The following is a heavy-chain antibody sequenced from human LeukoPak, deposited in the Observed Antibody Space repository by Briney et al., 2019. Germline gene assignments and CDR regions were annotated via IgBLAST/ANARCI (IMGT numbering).Heavy chain of an antibody. Sequence: PGGSLRLSCAAFGFTFSTYWMSWARQAPGKRPEWVGNIKKDGSEKYYVDSVKGRFTISRDNAKNSLYLQMNSLRAEDTAVYYCARETLGSSSSDYWGQGTLVTVSS. D-gene: IGHD6-6*01. J-gene: IGHJ4*02. V-gene: IGHV3-7*01. CDR2: IKKDGSEK. CDR1: GFTFSTYW. CDR3: ARETLGSSSSDY.